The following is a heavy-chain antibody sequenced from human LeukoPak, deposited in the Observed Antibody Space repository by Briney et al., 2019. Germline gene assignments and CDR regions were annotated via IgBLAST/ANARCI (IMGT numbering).Heavy chain of an antibody. V-gene: IGHV3-23*01. CDR2: ISGSGGST. J-gene: IGHJ4*02. D-gene: IGHD1-26*01. CDR3: AKDKSGSYYGDYFDY. CDR1: GFTFSSYA. Sequence: PGGSLRLPCAAFGFTFSSYAMSWVRQAPGKGLEWVSAISGSGGSTYYADSVKGRFTISRDNSKNTLYLQMNSLRAEDTAVYYCAKDKSGSYYGDYFDYWGQGTLVTVSS.